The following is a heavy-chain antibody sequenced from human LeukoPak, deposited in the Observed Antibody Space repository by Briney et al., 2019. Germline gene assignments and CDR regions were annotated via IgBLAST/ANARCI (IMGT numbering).Heavy chain of an antibody. Sequence: GGSLRLSCAASGFTFSSSGMHWVRQAPGKGLEWVAFIRFDGSNKYYADSVKGRFTISRDNSKNTLYLQMNSLRAEDTAVYYCAKNSLGSGYVPNDRIYYYYYYMDVWGKGTTVTISS. CDR2: IRFDGSNK. V-gene: IGHV3-30*02. J-gene: IGHJ6*03. D-gene: IGHD5-12*01. CDR3: AKNSLGSGYVPNDRIYYYYYYMDV. CDR1: GFTFSSSG.